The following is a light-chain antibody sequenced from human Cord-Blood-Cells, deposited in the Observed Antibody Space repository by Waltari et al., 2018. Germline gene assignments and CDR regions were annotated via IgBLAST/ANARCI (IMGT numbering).Light chain of an antibody. CDR2: DVS. J-gene: IGLJ1*01. CDR3: SSYTSSSTPNV. CDR1: SSDVGGYNY. V-gene: IGLV2-14*01. Sequence: QSALTQPAPVSGSPGPSITISCTGTSSDVGGYNYVSWYQQHPGNAPKLLIYDVSNRPSGLSNRFSGSKSGNTASLTISGLQAEDEADYYCSSYTSSSTPNVFGTGTKVTVL.